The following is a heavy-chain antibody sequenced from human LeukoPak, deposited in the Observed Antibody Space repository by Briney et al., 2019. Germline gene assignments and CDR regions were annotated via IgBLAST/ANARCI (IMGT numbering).Heavy chain of an antibody. CDR1: GGTFSSYA. D-gene: IGHD1-1*01. Sequence: ASVKVSCEASGGTFSSYAISWVRQAPGQGLEWMGGIIPIFGTANYAQKFQGRVTITADESTSTAYMELSSLRSEDTAVYYCARDALGNWNVLTHWFDPWGQGTLVTVSS. CDR3: ARDALGNWNVLTHWFDP. V-gene: IGHV1-69*13. J-gene: IGHJ5*02. CDR2: IIPIFGTA.